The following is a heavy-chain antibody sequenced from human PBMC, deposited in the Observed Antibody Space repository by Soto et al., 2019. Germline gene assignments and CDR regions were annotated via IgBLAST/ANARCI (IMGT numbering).Heavy chain of an antibody. V-gene: IGHV3-23*01. D-gene: IGHD3-10*01. Sequence: GGSLRLSCAASGFTFSSYAMSWVRQAPGKGLEWVSGISDSGGITYSADSVKGRFTISRDNSKNTLYLQMSSLRAEDTAVYYCAKDRFGSGSPRFFDYWGQGTLVTVSS. CDR1: GFTFSSYA. CDR2: ISDSGGIT. J-gene: IGHJ4*02. CDR3: AKDRFGSGSPRFFDY.